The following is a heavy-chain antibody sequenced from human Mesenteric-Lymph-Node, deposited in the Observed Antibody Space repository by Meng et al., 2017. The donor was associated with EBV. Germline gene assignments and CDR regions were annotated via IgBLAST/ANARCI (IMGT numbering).Heavy chain of an antibody. CDR3: ARLPPTTGYGTARSY. D-gene: IGHD6-13*01. CDR2: IYHSSGTT. J-gene: IGHJ4*02. V-gene: IGHV4-4*02. Sequence: HVQLRAPGPGCVKPSGPLSPTCSVSGGEISSSSGWSWVRQPPGKGLEWLGEIYHSSGTTNYNPSLKSRVTISLDKSKNQFSLNLSSVTAADTAVYYCARLPPTTGYGTARSYWGQGTLVTVSS. CDR1: GGEISSSSG.